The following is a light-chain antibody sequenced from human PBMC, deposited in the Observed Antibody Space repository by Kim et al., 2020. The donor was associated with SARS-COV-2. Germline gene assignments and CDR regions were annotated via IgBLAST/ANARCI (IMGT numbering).Light chain of an antibody. V-gene: IGKV3-20*01. CDR1: QSFRGYS. Sequence: TPEQSAPLSCRARQSFRGYSYAWYQQNPGQTPRLLIYGASSRTTGIPDRFSGSGSGTDFSLTITRLEPEDFAVYYCQQYSSSPATFGQGTKVDIK. J-gene: IGKJ1*01. CDR2: GAS. CDR3: QQYSSSPAT.